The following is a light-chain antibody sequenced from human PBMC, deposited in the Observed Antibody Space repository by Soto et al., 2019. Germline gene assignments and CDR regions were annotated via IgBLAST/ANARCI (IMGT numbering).Light chain of an antibody. Sequence: EIVLTQSPGTLSLSPGERATLSCRASQSLSSRSLAWYQQKPGQAPRLLIYGASSRATDIPDRFSGSGSGTYFTLTIIRLEPEDFAVYYCQQYGSSLPFTFGPGTKVDIK. V-gene: IGKV3-20*01. CDR2: GAS. CDR3: QQYGSSLPFT. J-gene: IGKJ3*01. CDR1: QSLSSRS.